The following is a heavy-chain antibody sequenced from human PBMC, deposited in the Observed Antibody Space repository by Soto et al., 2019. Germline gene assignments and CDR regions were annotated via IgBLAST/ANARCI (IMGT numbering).Heavy chain of an antibody. CDR3: ARARIPLSLNWFDP. CDR2: IYYSGST. Sequence: SETLSLTCTVSGGSISSYYWSWIRQPPGKGLEWIGYIYYSGSTNYNPSLKSRVTISVETYKNQFSLKLSSVTAADTAVYYCARARIPLSLNWFDPWGQGTLVTVSS. D-gene: IGHD5-18*01. V-gene: IGHV4-59*01. CDR1: GGSISSYY. J-gene: IGHJ5*02.